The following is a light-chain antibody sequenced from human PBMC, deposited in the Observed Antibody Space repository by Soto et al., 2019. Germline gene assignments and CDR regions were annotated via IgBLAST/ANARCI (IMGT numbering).Light chain of an antibody. Sequence: QSALTQPASVSGSPGQSITISCTGTSSDVGGYNYVSWYQHHPGKAPKLIIYDVTKRPSGVSNRFSGSKSGNTASLTISGIQAEDEADYYCGSYTSSSTPVFGGGTKLTVL. J-gene: IGLJ2*01. CDR3: GSYTSSSTPV. CDR1: SSDVGGYNY. CDR2: DVT. V-gene: IGLV2-14*01.